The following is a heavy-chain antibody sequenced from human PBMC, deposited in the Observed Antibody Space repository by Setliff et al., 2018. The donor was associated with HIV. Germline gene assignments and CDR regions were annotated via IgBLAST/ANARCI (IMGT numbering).Heavy chain of an antibody. CDR3: ARVRLYNAALDY. Sequence: GESLKISCAASGFTVSGYYMAWVRQAPGKGLEWVSTVYSGGSTYHADSVKGRFTLSRDSSKNTLSLQMNNPRPEDTAVYYSARVRLYNAALDYWGQGALVTVSS. CDR1: GFTVSGYY. CDR2: VYSGGST. V-gene: IGHV3-66*02. J-gene: IGHJ4*02. D-gene: IGHD3-10*01.